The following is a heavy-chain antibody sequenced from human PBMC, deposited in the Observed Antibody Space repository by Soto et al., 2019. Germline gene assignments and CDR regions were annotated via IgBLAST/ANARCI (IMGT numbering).Heavy chain of an antibody. Sequence: PSKTLSLTCAVYGGPFSGYYWNWIRQPAGRGLEWIGEIDHGGSTIYNPSLKSRLTISVDTSNNQFSLKLSSVNAADTAVYYCAQRASDAGSSVENWFGPWGQGTQVTVPS. CDR1: GGPFSGYY. J-gene: IGHJ5*02. CDR2: IDHGGST. CDR3: AQRASDAGSSVENWFGP. V-gene: IGHV4-34*01. D-gene: IGHD6-13*01.